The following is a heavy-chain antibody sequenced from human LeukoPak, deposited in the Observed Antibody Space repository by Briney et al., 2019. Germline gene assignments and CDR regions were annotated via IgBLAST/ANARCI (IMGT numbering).Heavy chain of an antibody. D-gene: IGHD6-13*01. Sequence: GGSLRLSCAASGFTVSSNYMSWVRQDPGKGLEWVSVIYSGGSTYYADSVKGRFTISRDNSKNTLYLQMNSLRAEDTVVYYCARDRPGYSSSWYLYWGQGTLVTVSS. CDR3: ARDRPGYSSSWYLY. CDR2: IYSGGST. J-gene: IGHJ4*02. V-gene: IGHV3-53*01. CDR1: GFTVSSNY.